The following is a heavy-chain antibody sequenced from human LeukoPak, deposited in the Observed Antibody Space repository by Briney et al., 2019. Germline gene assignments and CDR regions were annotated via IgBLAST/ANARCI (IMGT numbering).Heavy chain of an antibody. CDR3: ARAGPYCSSTSCYYYYGMDV. CDR2: IIPIVGTA. V-gene: IGHV1-69*13. CDR1: GGTFSSYA. J-gene: IGHJ6*02. D-gene: IGHD2-2*01. Sequence: GASVKVSCKASGGTFSSYAISWVRQAPGQGLEWMGGIIPIVGTANYAQKFQGRVTITADESTSTAYMELSSLRSEDTAVCYCARAGPYCSSTSCYYYYGMDVWGQGTTVTVSS.